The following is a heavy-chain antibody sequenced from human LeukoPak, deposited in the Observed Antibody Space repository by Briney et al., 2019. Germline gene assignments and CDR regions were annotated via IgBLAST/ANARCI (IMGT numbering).Heavy chain of an antibody. CDR3: ARDSSGWSRNY. CDR2: ITTDIAYM. D-gene: IGHD6-19*01. CDR1: GFTLSIYS. Sequence: GGSLGLSCAASGFTLSIYSMSWVRQAPGKGLEWVSTITTDIAYMYYADSVKGRFSISRDNSKNSLYLQMNSLRAEDTAVYYCARDSSGWSRNYWGQGTLVTVSS. J-gene: IGHJ4*02. V-gene: IGHV3-21*01.